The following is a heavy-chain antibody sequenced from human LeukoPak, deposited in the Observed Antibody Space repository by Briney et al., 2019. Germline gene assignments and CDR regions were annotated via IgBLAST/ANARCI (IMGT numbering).Heavy chain of an antibody. CDR3: ARRVSAYYYDSSGPRMDV. CDR2: INHSGST. Sequence: SETLSLTCAVYGGSFSGYYWSWIRQPAGKGLEWIGEINHSGSTNYNPSLKSRVTISVDTSKNQFSLKLSSVTAADTAVYYCARRVSAYYYDSSGPRMDVWGKGTTVTVSS. V-gene: IGHV4-34*01. D-gene: IGHD3-22*01. J-gene: IGHJ6*03. CDR1: GGSFSGYY.